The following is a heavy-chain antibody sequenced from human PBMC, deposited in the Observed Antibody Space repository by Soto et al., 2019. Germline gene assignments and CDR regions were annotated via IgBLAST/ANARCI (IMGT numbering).Heavy chain of an antibody. D-gene: IGHD4-17*01. Sequence: EVQLVESGGGLVQPGGSLRLSCAASGFTFSSYWMHWVRQAPGKGLVWVSRINGDGSSTGYADSVKGRFTISRDNAKNTLYLQMNSLRAADTAVYYCARESDGANSLWGQGTLVTVSS. CDR2: INGDGSST. CDR1: GFTFSSYW. J-gene: IGHJ4*02. V-gene: IGHV3-74*01. CDR3: ARESDGANSL.